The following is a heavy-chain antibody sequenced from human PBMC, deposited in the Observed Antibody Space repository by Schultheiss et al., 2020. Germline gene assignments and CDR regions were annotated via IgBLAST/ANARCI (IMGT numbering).Heavy chain of an antibody. CDR2: ISYDGSNK. D-gene: IGHD1-14*01. V-gene: IGHV3-30-3*01. CDR1: GFTFSSYA. Sequence: GGSLRLSCAASGFTFSSYAMHWVRQAPGKGLEWVAVISYDGSNKYYADSVKGRFTISRDNSKNTLYLQMNSLRAEDTAVYYCARVHGRRYYYYGMDVWGQGTTVTVS. J-gene: IGHJ6*02. CDR3: ARVHGRRYYYYGMDV.